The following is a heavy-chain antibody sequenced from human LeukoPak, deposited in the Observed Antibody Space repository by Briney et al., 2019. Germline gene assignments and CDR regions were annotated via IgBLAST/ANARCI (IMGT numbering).Heavy chain of an antibody. CDR2: IYYSGST. V-gene: IGHV4-59*01. Sequence: SETLSLTCTVSGVSISTYHWSWIRQPPGKGLEWIGNIYYSGSTNYNPSLKSRVTISVDTSKNQFSLKLSSVTAADTAVYYCARGLRSRDGYNYDYFDDWGQGTLVTVSS. CDR3: ARGLRSRDGYNYDYFDD. J-gene: IGHJ4*02. D-gene: IGHD5-24*01. CDR1: GVSISTYH.